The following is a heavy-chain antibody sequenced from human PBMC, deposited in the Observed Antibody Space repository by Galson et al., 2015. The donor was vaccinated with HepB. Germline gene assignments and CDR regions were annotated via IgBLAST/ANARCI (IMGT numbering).Heavy chain of an antibody. Sequence: SETLSLTCAVHGEIFRGFYWSWIRQPPGKGLEWIGEINYSGSTNYNPSLKSRVTISVDKSKSQFSLNMRSVTAADTAVYYCARNGFDYWGQGTLVTVSS. CDR1: GEIFRGFY. CDR2: INYSGST. V-gene: IGHV4-34*01. D-gene: IGHD2-8*01. CDR3: ARNGFDY. J-gene: IGHJ4*02.